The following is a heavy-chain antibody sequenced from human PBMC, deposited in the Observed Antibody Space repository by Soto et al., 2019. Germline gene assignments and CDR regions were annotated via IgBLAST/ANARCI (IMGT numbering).Heavy chain of an antibody. J-gene: IGHJ3*02. CDR3: ARGFNSFDI. Sequence: EVQLVESGGGLVQPGGSLRLSCAVAGFTFSDHFMDWVRQAPGKGLEWVGRSRNKANRYTTEYAASVKGRFTVSRDDVKNSLYLQMNSLNIEDTAVYYCARGFNSFDIWGQGTMVTVSS. CDR2: SRNKANRYTT. CDR1: GFTFSDHF. V-gene: IGHV3-72*01.